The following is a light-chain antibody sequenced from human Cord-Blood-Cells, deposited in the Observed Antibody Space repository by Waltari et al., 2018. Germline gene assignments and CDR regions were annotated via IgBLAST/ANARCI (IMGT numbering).Light chain of an antibody. J-gene: IGLJ3*02. CDR3: CSYAGSYTK. CDR1: SSDVGGYNH. Sequence: QSALTQPRSVSGSPGQSVTISCTGTSSDVGGYNHVPWYQQHPGKAPKLMIYDVSKRPSGVPDRFSGSKSGNTASLTISGLQAEDEADYYCCSYAGSYTKFGGGTKLTVL. CDR2: DVS. V-gene: IGLV2-11*01.